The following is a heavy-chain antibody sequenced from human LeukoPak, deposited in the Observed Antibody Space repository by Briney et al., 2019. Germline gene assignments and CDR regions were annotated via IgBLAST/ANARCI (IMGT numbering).Heavy chain of an antibody. V-gene: IGHV3-48*01. J-gene: IGHJ5*02. CDR2: ISSSSSTI. Sequence: PGGSLRLSCAASGFTFSSYSMNWVRQAPGKGLEWVSYISSSSSTIYYADSVKGRFTISRDNAKNSLYLQMNSLRAEDTAVYYCARGINYGSGSYPNWFDPWGQGTLVTVSS. CDR1: GFTFSSYS. CDR3: ARGINYGSGSYPNWFDP. D-gene: IGHD3-10*01.